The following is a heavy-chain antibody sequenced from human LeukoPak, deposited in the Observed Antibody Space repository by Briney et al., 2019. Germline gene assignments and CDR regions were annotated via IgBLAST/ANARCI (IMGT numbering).Heavy chain of an antibody. CDR3: ARDQGSGSYPYYYYYMDV. CDR1: GYTFTGYY. V-gene: IGHV1-2*06. CDR2: INPNSGGT. Sequence: GASVKVSCKASGYTFTGYYMHWVRQAPGQGLEWMGRINPNSGGTNYAQKFQGRVTMTRDTSISTAYMELSRLRSDDTAVYYCARDQGSGSYPYYYYYMDVWGKGTTVTVSS. D-gene: IGHD1-26*01. J-gene: IGHJ6*03.